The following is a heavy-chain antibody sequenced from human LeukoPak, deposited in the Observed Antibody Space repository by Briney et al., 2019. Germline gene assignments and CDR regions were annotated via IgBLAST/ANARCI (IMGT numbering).Heavy chain of an antibody. Sequence: KSGGSLRLSCAASGFTFSSYSMNWVRQAPGKGLEWVSSISSSSSYIYYADSVKGRFTISRDNAKNSLYLQMNSLRAEDTAVYYCAREGHMITFGGVDYWGQGTLVTVSS. CDR2: ISSSSSYI. V-gene: IGHV3-21*01. CDR1: GFTFSSYS. D-gene: IGHD3-16*01. CDR3: AREGHMITFGGVDY. J-gene: IGHJ4*02.